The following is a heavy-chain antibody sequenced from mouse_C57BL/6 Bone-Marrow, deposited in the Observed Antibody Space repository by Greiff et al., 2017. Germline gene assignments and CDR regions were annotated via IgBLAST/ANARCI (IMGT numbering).Heavy chain of an antibody. CDR2: ISRGSSTI. J-gene: IGHJ2*01. CDR3: ARRKGLDY. Sequence: EVMLVESGGGLVKPGGSLKLSCAASGFTFSDYGMHWVRQAPEKGLEWVAYISRGSSTIYYADTVKGRFTISRDNAKNTLFLQITSLRSEDTAMYYCARRKGLDYWGQGTTLTVSS. V-gene: IGHV5-17*01. CDR1: GFTFSDYG.